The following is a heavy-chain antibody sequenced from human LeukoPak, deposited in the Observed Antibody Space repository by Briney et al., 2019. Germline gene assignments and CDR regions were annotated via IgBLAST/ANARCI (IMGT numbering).Heavy chain of an antibody. CDR3: ARWWSGYRYYYYYMDV. D-gene: IGHD3-3*01. V-gene: IGHV3-30*04. CDR1: GFIFSSYA. Sequence: GGSLRLSCAASGFIFSSYAMHWVRQAPGKGLEWVAVISYDGSNKYYADSVKGRFTISRDNSKNTLYLQMNSLRAEDTAVYYCARWWSGYRYYYYYMDVWGKGTTVTVSS. CDR2: ISYDGSNK. J-gene: IGHJ6*03.